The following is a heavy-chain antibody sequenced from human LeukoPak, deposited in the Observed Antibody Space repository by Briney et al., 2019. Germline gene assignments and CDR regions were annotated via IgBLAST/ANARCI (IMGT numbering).Heavy chain of an antibody. Sequence: PGGSLRLSCAASGFTFSDYYMSWIRQAPGKGLEWVSYISSSGSTIYYADSVKGRFTISRDNAKHSLYLQMNSLRAEDTAVYYCARYAPNFYGSGSYYKSLDYWGQGTLVTVSS. CDR3: ARYAPNFYGSGSYYKSLDY. CDR1: GFTFSDYY. CDR2: ISSSGSTI. J-gene: IGHJ4*02. D-gene: IGHD3-10*01. V-gene: IGHV3-11*01.